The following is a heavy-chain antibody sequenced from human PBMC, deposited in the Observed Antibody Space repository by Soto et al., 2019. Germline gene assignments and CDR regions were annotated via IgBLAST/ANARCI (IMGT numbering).Heavy chain of an antibody. Sequence: QVQLVESGGGVVQPGRSLRLSCAASGFTFSSYGMHWVRQAPGKGLEWVAVISYDGSNKYYADSVKGRFTISRDNSKNTLYLQMNSLRAEDTAVYYCAKDRPYMVRGPGPIDYWGQGTLVTVSS. D-gene: IGHD3-10*01. J-gene: IGHJ4*02. CDR2: ISYDGSNK. V-gene: IGHV3-30*18. CDR3: AKDRPYMVRGPGPIDY. CDR1: GFTFSSYG.